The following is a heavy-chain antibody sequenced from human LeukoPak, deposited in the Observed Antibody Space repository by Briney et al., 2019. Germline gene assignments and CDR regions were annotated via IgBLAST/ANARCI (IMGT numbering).Heavy chain of an antibody. CDR3: ARLGILGITIFGVVKYFDY. J-gene: IGHJ4*02. Sequence: ASVKVSCKASGYTFTGYYVHWVRQAPGQGLEWMGWINPNSGGTNYAQKFQGRVTMTRDTSISTAYMELSRLRSDDTAVYYCARLGILGITIFGVVKYFDYWGQGTLVTVSS. CDR2: INPNSGGT. D-gene: IGHD3-3*01. V-gene: IGHV1-2*02. CDR1: GYTFTGYY.